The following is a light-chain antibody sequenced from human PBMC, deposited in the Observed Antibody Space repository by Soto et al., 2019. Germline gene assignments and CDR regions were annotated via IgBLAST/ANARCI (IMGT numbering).Light chain of an antibody. V-gene: IGLV2-8*01. J-gene: IGLJ1*01. CDR3: RAYAGTWGYV. CDR2: EVS. CDR1: SSDVGGYNY. Sequence: QSALTQPPSASGSPGQSVTISCTGTSSDVGGYNYVSWYQQHPGKAPKVLIYEVSKRPSGVPDRFSGSKSGNTASLTVSGLQADDEADYYSRAYAGTWGYVFGTGTKVTVL.